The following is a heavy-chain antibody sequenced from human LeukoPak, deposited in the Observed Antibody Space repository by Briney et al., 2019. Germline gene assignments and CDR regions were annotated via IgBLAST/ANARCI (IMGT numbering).Heavy chain of an antibody. Sequence: SVKVSCKASGGTFSSYAISWVRQAPGQGLEWMGGIIPIFGTANYTQKFQGRVTITADESTSTAYMELSSLRSEDTAVYYCASKLDSGSYSVPLEFDYWGQGTLVTVSS. D-gene: IGHD1-26*01. CDR3: ASKLDSGSYSVPLEFDY. J-gene: IGHJ4*02. CDR1: GGTFSSYA. CDR2: IIPIFGTA. V-gene: IGHV1-69*13.